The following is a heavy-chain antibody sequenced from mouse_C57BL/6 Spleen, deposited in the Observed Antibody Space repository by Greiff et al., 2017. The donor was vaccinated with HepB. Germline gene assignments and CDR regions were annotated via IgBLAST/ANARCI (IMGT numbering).Heavy chain of an antibody. J-gene: IGHJ2*01. CDR3: ARSVLAPYFDY. D-gene: IGHD1-1*01. CDR1: GYTFTSYW. CDR2: IHPNSGST. Sequence: QVQLQQSGAELVKPGASVKLSCKASGYTFTSYWMHWVKQRPGQGLEWIGMIHPNSGSTNYNEKFKSKATLTVDKSSSTAYMQLSSLTSEDSAVYYCARSVLAPYFDYWGQGTTLTVSS. V-gene: IGHV1-64*01.